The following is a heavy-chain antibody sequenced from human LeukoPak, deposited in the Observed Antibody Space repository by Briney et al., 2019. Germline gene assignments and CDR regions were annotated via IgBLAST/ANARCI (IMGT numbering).Heavy chain of an antibody. Sequence: SETLSLTCTVSGGSISSSSYYWGWIRQPPGKGLEWIGSIYYSGSTYYNPSPRGRVPISVDTSKNQFSLKLSSVTAADTAVYYCARGNYDYVWGGIDYWGQGTLVTVSS. V-gene: IGHV4-39*01. J-gene: IGHJ4*01. CDR2: IYYSGST. D-gene: IGHD3-16*01. CDR3: ARGNYDYVWGGIDY. CDR1: GGSISSSSYY.